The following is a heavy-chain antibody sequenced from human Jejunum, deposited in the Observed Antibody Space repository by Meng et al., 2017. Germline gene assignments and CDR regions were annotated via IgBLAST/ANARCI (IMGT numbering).Heavy chain of an antibody. V-gene: IGHV4-4*02. J-gene: IGHJ4*02. Sequence: QVQRQKSGSGLVKPSQPLSLTCAVSGGSISSVYWWTWVRQSPGKGLEWIGEIYHSGSTNYNPSLKSRVTISVDKSKNQFSLKLTSVTAADTAVYYCARGGYYSFDYWGQGTLVTVSS. CDR3: ARGGYYSFDY. CDR2: IYHSGST. D-gene: IGHD5-18*01. CDR1: GGSISSVYW.